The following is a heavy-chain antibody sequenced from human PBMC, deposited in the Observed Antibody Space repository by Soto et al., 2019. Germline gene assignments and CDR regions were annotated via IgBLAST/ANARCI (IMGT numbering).Heavy chain of an antibody. CDR1: GYTFTSYG. D-gene: IGHD3-16*02. CDR3: TRGYDYLWGSYRHFDY. CDR2: ITAYNGNT. V-gene: IGHV1-18*03. Sequence: QVQLVQSGAEVKKPGASVKVSCKASGYTFTSYGISWVRQAPGQGLEWMGWITAYNGNTNYAQKLQGRVTLTADTSTSTAYMELRSLRSDDMAVYYCTRGYDYLWGSYRHFDYWGQGTLVTVSS. J-gene: IGHJ4*02.